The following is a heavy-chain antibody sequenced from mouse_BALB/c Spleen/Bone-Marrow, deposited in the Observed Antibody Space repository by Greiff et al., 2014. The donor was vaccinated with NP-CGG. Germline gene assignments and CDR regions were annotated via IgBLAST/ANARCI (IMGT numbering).Heavy chain of an antibody. CDR2: INPGSSTI. CDR1: GFDFSRYW. CDR3: ARNGYYGWIAY. D-gene: IGHD2-3*01. Sequence: EVKLVESGGGLVQPGGSLKLSCAASGFDFSRYWMTWVRQAPGKGLEWIGEINPGSSTINYTPSLKDKFIISRDNAKNTLYLQMSKVRSEDTALYYCARNGYYGWIAYWGRGTLVTVSA. V-gene: IGHV4-1*02. J-gene: IGHJ3*01.